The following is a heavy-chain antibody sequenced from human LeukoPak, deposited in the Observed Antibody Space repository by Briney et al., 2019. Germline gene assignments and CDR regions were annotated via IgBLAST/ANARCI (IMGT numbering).Heavy chain of an antibody. CDR3: ARGQEMATILGYFDY. J-gene: IGHJ4*02. CDR1: GFTVSSNY. CDR2: IYSDGST. Sequence: GGSLRLSCAASGFTVSSNYMSWVRQAPGKGLQWVSVIYSDGSTYYADSVRGRFTISRDNSENTLYPQMNSLRAEDTAVYCCARGQEMATILGYFDYWGQGTLVTVSS. V-gene: IGHV3-53*01. D-gene: IGHD5-24*01.